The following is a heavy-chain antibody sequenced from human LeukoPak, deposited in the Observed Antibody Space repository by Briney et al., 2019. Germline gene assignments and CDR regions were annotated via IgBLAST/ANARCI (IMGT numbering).Heavy chain of an antibody. D-gene: IGHD3-10*01. CDR2: IYHSGST. CDR1: GGSISSGGYS. Sequence: SQTLSLTCAVSGGSISSGGYSWSWIRQPPGKGLEWIGYIYHSGSTYYNPSLKSRVTMSVDTSKNQFSLKLSSVTAADTAVYYCAREFTRGGGSGSYWVYAFDIWGQGTMVTVSS. CDR3: AREFTRGGGSGSYWVYAFDI. J-gene: IGHJ3*02. V-gene: IGHV4-30-2*05.